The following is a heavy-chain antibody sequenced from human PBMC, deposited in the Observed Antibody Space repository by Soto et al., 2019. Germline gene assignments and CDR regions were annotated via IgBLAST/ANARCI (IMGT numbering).Heavy chain of an antibody. CDR2: ISGSGGST. V-gene: IGHV3-23*01. D-gene: IGHD6-13*01. CDR3: ANDTTSSWYSGWFAP. J-gene: IGHJ5*02. Sequence: GGSLRLSCAASGFTFSSYAMSWVRQAPGKGLEWVSAISGSGGSTYYADSVKGRFTISSDGSKKTLYLQMNSLRAEGTAVYYIANDTTSSWYSGWFAPRGQRTSVTVSS. CDR1: GFTFSSYA.